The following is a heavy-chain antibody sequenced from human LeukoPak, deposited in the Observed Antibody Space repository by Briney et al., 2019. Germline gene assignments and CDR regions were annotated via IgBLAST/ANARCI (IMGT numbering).Heavy chain of an antibody. V-gene: IGHV4-4*02. D-gene: IGHD3-9*01. Sequence: SGTLSLTCAVSGGSISNTEWWSWVRQPPGKGLEWIGEIYHSGSTNYNPSLKSRVTISVDTSKNQFSLKLSSVTAADTAVYYCARHVLRYFDWLLSRHGMDVWGQGTTVTVSS. CDR2: IYHSGST. CDR1: GGSISNTEW. J-gene: IGHJ6*02. CDR3: ARHVLRYFDWLLSRHGMDV.